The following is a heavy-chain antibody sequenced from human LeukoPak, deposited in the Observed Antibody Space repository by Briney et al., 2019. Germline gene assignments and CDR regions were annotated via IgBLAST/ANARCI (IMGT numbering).Heavy chain of an antibody. CDR1: GFTVSRYA. D-gene: IGHD6-19*01. CDR3: AKDHPSSGWPTFEY. V-gene: IGHV3-23*01. CDR2: ITNNNGKT. J-gene: IGHJ4*02. Sequence: GGSLRLSCVASGFTVSRYAMSWVRRVPGKGLEWVASITNNNGKTYYADSVKGRFTISRDESENTVFLQMNSLRAEDTAIYYCAKDHPSSGWPTFEYWGQGTLVTVS.